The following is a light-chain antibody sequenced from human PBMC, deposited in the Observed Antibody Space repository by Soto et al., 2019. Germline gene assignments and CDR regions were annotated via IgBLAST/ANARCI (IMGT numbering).Light chain of an antibody. J-gene: IGKJ5*01. CDR3: QQYDDRPIT. CDR2: DVS. Sequence: DIQMPQSPSSLPVSVGDRVTITCQASHDITNFLNWYQQKPGKAPKLLIYDVSKLETGVPSRFSGSGSGTDFTLTISSLQPEDIATYFCQQYDDRPITFGQGTRLEI. V-gene: IGKV1-33*01. CDR1: HDITNF.